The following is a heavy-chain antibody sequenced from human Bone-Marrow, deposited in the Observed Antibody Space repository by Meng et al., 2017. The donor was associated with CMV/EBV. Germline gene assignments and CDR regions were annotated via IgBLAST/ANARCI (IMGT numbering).Heavy chain of an antibody. CDR3: ARDYCSSTSCYTFGMDV. Sequence: SVKGSCKASGVTFSSYAISWVRQAPGQGLEWMGGIIPIFGTANYAQKFQGRVTITTDESTSTAYMELSSLRSEDTAVYYCARDYCSSTSCYTFGMDVWGQGTTVTVSS. CDR1: GVTFSSYA. CDR2: IIPIFGTA. J-gene: IGHJ6*02. V-gene: IGHV1-69*05. D-gene: IGHD2-2*02.